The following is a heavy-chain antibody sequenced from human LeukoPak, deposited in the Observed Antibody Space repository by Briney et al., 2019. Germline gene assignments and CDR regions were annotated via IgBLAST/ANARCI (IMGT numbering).Heavy chain of an antibody. V-gene: IGHV3-7*03. D-gene: IGHD6-13*01. CDR3: AKDWKPFDSSWFADY. Sequence: GGSLRLSCAASGFTFSSYWMSWGRQAPGKGLEWVANIKQDGSEKYYVDSVKGRFTISRDNAKNSLYLQMNSLRAEDTAVYYCAKDWKPFDSSWFADYWGQGTLVTVSS. CDR2: IKQDGSEK. CDR1: GFTFSSYW. J-gene: IGHJ4*02.